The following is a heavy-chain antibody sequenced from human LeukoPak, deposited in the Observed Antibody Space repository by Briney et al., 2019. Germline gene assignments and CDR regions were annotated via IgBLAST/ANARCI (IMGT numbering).Heavy chain of an antibody. J-gene: IGHJ4*02. CDR1: GGSITSSSYY. Sequence: SETLSLTCTVSGGSITSSSYYWSWIRQPPGKGLEWIGEINHSGSTNYNPSLKSRVTISVDTSKNQFSLKLSSVTAADTAVYYCARGGVGTLLFDYWGQGTLVTVSS. CDR3: ARGGVGTLLFDY. CDR2: INHSGST. V-gene: IGHV4-39*07. D-gene: IGHD2-21*02.